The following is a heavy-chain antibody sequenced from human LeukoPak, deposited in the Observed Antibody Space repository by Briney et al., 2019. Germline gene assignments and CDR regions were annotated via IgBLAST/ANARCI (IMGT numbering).Heavy chain of an antibody. CDR3: ARDPRPDDFWSGYLYYFDY. J-gene: IGHJ4*02. V-gene: IGHV3-30-3*01. CDR1: GFTFSSYA. CDR2: ISYDGSNK. D-gene: IGHD3-3*01. Sequence: GGSLRLSCAASGFTFSSYAMHWVRQAPGKGLEWVAVISYDGSNKYYADSAKGRFTISRDNSKNTLYLQMNSLRAEDTAVYYCARDPRPDDFWSGYLYYFDYWGQGTLVTVSS.